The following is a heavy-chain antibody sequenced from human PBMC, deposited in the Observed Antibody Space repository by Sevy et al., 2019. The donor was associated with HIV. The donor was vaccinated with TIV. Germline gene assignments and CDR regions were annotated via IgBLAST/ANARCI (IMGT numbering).Heavy chain of an antibody. J-gene: IGHJ3*02. V-gene: IGHV3-23*01. CDR1: GFTFSSYA. CDR3: AKDVVVLIGDAFDI. Sequence: GGSLRLSCAASGFTFSSYAMNWVRQAPGEGLEWVSAISGADSSTHYADSVKGRFTISRDNSKNTLYLQMNSLRAEDTAIYYCAKDVVVLIGDAFDIWGQGTMVTVSS. CDR2: ISGADSST. D-gene: IGHD3-22*01.